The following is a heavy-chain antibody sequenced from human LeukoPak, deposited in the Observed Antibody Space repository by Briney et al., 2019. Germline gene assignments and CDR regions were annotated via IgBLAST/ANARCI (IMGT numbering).Heavy chain of an antibody. CDR3: AKGPYSFDSTVTN. Sequence: GGSLRLSCAASGFTFSSYAMSWVRQAPGRGLEWVSGISGSAGNTYYADSVKGRFTISRDNSKNTLYLQMNGLRAEDTAVYYCAKGPYSFDSTVTNWGQGTLVTVSS. J-gene: IGHJ4*02. CDR1: GFTFSSYA. V-gene: IGHV3-23*01. D-gene: IGHD3-22*01. CDR2: ISGSAGNT.